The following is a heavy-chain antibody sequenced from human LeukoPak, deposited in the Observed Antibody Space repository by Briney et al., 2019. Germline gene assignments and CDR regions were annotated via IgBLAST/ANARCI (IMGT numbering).Heavy chain of an antibody. CDR3: ARVSTSGYRDWLDP. Sequence: ASVKVSCKASGYTFTGYYMHWVRQAPGEGLEWMGWIYPKSGGTNSAQKFQGRVTMTRDTSISTAYMELSRLRFDDTAVYYCARVSTSGYRDWLDPWGQGTLVTVSS. CDR2: IYPKSGGT. CDR1: GYTFTGYY. D-gene: IGHD3-9*01. V-gene: IGHV1-2*02. J-gene: IGHJ5*02.